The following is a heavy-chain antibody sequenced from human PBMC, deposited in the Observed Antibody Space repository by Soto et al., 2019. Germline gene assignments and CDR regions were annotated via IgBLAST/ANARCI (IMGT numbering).Heavy chain of an antibody. J-gene: IGHJ4*02. D-gene: IGHD1-26*01. Sequence: GASVKVSCKVPENTLTELTIDWLRQAPGKGLEWMGRSAPEEGEPTYPQKFQGRVSMTEDPSTDTAYMELTSLRSEDTAVYFCAADRKIVGTIGAFDFWGQGTLVTV. V-gene: IGHV1-24*01. CDR2: SAPEEGEP. CDR3: AADRKIVGTIGAFDF. CDR1: ENTLTELT.